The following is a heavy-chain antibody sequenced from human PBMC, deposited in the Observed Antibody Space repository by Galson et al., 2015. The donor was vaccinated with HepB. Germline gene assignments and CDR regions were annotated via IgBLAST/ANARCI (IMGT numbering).Heavy chain of an antibody. J-gene: IGHJ4*02. V-gene: IGHV5-51*01. Sequence: QSGAEVKKPGESLKISCKGSGYSFTSYWIGWVRQMPGKGLEWMGIIYPGDSDTRYSPSFQGQVTISADKSISTAYLQWSSLKASDTAMYYCARLEWLPGFGELRLYFDYWGQGTLVTVSS. CDR2: IYPGDSDT. CDR1: GYSFTSYW. D-gene: IGHD3-10*01. CDR3: ARLEWLPGFGELRLYFDY.